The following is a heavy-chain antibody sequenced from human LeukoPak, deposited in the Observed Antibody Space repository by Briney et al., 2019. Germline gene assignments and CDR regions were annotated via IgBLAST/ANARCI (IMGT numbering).Heavy chain of an antibody. Sequence: SETLSLTCTVSGGSISSSSYYWGWIRQPPGKGLEWIGSIYYSGSTYYNPSLKSRVTISVDTSKNQFSLKLSSVTAADTAVYYCARDRRSGSFYFDYWGQGTLVTVSS. CDR3: ARDRRSGSFYFDY. D-gene: IGHD1-26*01. CDR1: GGSISSSSYY. CDR2: IYYSGST. J-gene: IGHJ4*02. V-gene: IGHV4-39*07.